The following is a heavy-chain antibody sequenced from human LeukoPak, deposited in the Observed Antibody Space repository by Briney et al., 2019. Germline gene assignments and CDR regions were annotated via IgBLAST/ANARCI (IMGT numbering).Heavy chain of an antibody. D-gene: IGHD2-15*01. CDR1: GYSISSGYY. CDR2: IYHSGST. CDR3: ARDLCSGGSCYPGWFDP. J-gene: IGHJ5*02. Sequence: SETLSLTCTVSGYSISSGYYWGWIRQPPGKGLEWIGSIYHSGSTYYNPSLKSRVTISADTSKNQFSLKLTSVTAADTAVYYCARDLCSGGSCYPGWFDPWGQGTLVTVSS. V-gene: IGHV4-38-2*02.